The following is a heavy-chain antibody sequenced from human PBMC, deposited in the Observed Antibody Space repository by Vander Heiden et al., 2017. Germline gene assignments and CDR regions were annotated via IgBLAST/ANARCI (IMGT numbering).Heavy chain of an antibody. CDR2: INPSGGST. V-gene: IGHV1-46*01. CDR3: ARDLHYYDSSGPNWYFDL. CDR1: GYTFTSYY. J-gene: IGHJ2*01. Sequence: QVQLVQSGAEVKKPGASVKVSCKASGYTFTSYYMHWVRQAPGQGLEWMGIINPSGGSTSYAQKFQGRVTMTRDTSTSTVYMELSSLRSEDTAVYYCARDLHYYDSSGPNWYFDLWGRGTLVTVSS. D-gene: IGHD3-22*01.